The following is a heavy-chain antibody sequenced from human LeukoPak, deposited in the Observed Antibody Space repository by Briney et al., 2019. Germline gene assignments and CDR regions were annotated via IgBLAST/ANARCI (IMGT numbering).Heavy chain of an antibody. J-gene: IGHJ4*02. V-gene: IGHV3-30-3*01. CDR3: ARDRVEIVVAGTVDC. CDR1: AFTFSNYP. CDR2: ISYDGSNE. D-gene: IGHD6-19*01. Sequence: GGSLRLSCAASAFTFSNYPMHWVRQAPGKGLEWVAVISYDGSNEYYADSVKGRFTISRDNSKNTLYLQMNSLGAEDTAVYYCARDRVEIVVAGTVDCWGQGTLVTVSS.